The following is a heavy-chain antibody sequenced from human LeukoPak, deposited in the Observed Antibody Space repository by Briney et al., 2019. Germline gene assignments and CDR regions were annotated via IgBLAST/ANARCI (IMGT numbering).Heavy chain of an antibody. CDR3: ARAPYHYDSSGYPDGS. CDR1: GYSFTDYY. CDR2: ISPDGGGP. J-gene: IGHJ5*02. V-gene: IGHV1-2*02. Sequence: ASVKVSCKASGYSFTDYYIYWIRQVPGQGLEWMGWISPDGGGPYYAQKFQGRVTMTRDTSISTAYMELSRLRSDDAAVYYCARAPYHYDSSGYPDGSWGQGTLVTVSS. D-gene: IGHD3-22*01.